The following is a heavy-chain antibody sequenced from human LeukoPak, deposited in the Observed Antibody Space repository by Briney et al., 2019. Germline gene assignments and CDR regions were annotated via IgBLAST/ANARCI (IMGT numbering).Heavy chain of an antibody. Sequence: GGALRLSCAASGFTFSNGWMSWVRQAPGKGLELVGRIKSKTDGGTTDYAAPVKGRFTISRDDSKNTLYLQMNSLKTADTAVYYCTTVKDYVHAFDIWGQGTMVTVSS. V-gene: IGHV3-15*01. J-gene: IGHJ3*02. CDR3: TTVKDYVHAFDI. CDR1: GFTFSNGW. D-gene: IGHD3-16*01. CDR2: IKSKTDGGTT.